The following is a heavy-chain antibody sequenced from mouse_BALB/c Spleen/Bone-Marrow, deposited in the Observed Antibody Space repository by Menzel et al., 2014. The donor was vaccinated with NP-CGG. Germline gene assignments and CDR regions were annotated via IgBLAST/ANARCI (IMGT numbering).Heavy chain of an antibody. V-gene: IGHV1S56*01. CDR3: AYYRYDEYFDV. CDR2: IYPGDGST. J-gene: IGHJ1*01. D-gene: IGHD2-14*01. CDR1: GYTLTSYF. Sequence: VKLVESGPELVKPGASVKMSCKASGYTLTSYFIHWVKQRPGQGFEWIGWIYPGDGSTKYNEKFKGKTTLTADNSSSTAYMLLSSLTSEDSAIFFRAYYRYDEYFDVWGAGTTVTVSS.